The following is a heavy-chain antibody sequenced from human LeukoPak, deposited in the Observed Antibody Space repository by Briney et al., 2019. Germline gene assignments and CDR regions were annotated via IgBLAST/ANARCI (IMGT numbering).Heavy chain of an antibody. CDR2: ISYDGSNK. Sequence: PGGSLRLSCAASGFTFSSYGMHWVRQAPGKGLEWVAVISYDGSNKYYADSVKGRFTISRDNSKNTLYLQMNSLRAEDTAVYYCAKDMVAGIFDYWGQGTLVTVFS. CDR3: AKDMVAGIFDY. J-gene: IGHJ4*02. V-gene: IGHV3-30*18. CDR1: GFTFSSYG. D-gene: IGHD6-19*01.